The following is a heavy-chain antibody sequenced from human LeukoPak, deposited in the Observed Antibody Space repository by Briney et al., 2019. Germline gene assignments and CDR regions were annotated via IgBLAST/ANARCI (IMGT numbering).Heavy chain of an antibody. CDR2: VIPSSGGT. J-gene: IGHJ4*02. V-gene: IGHV1-2*02. D-gene: IGHD1-14*01. Sequence: ASVKVSCKASGYTFIVHYIHWVRQAPGQGLEWMGWVIPSSGGTNYAQKFQGRVTMTRDTSINTAYMELSSLRSDDTAVYYCARTRTGKPDFWGQGTLVTVSS. CDR3: ARTRTGKPDF. CDR1: GYTFIVHY.